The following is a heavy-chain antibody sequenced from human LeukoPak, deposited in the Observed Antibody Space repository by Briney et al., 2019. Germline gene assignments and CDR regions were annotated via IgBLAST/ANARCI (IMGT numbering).Heavy chain of an antibody. CDR3: ARSRPGPYYYDSSGYNI. J-gene: IGHJ3*02. CDR2: INHSGST. V-gene: IGHV4-34*01. D-gene: IGHD3-22*01. CDR1: GGSFSGYY. Sequence: SETLSLTCAVYGGSFSGYYWSWIRQPPGKGLEWIGEINHSGSTNYNPSLKSRVTISVDTSKNKFSLKLSSVTAADTAVYYCARSRPGPYYYDSSGYNIWGQGTMVTVSS.